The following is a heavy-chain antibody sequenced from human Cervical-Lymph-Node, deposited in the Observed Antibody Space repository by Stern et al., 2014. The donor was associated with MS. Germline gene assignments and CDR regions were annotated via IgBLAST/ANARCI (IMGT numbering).Heavy chain of an antibody. CDR1: GFTFSSYA. D-gene: IGHD3-3*01. J-gene: IGHJ6*02. Sequence: VQLVESGGGVVQPGRSLRLSCAASGFTFSSYAMHWVRQAPGKGLEWVAVISYDGSNKYYADSVKGRFTISRDNSKNTLYLQMNSLRAEDTAVYYCARTSIYDFWSGYYRYGMDVWGQGTTVTVSS. V-gene: IGHV3-30-3*01. CDR3: ARTSIYDFWSGYYRYGMDV. CDR2: ISYDGSNK.